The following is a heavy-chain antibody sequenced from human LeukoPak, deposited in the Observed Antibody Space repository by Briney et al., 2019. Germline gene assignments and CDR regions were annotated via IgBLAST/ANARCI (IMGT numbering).Heavy chain of an antibody. Sequence: PSETLSLTCTVSDASISGYYWSWIRQPPGEGLEWIAYFYYTGTRNYNPSLKSRVTVSVDTSKNQFSLTLTSVTAADTAVYYCASVLYGATGFDYWGQGTPVTVSS. D-gene: IGHD4/OR15-4a*01. CDR2: FYYTGTR. V-gene: IGHV4-59*01. J-gene: IGHJ4*02. CDR3: ASVLYGATGFDY. CDR1: DASISGYY.